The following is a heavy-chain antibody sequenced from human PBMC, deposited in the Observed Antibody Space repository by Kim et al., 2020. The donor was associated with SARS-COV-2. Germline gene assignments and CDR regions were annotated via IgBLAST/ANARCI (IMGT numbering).Heavy chain of an antibody. Sequence: GSEKNYAESVKGRFTISRDNAEKSVSLQMNSLRADDTAIYYCARGSVNLLLWGQGNLVTVSS. CDR2: GSEK. J-gene: IGHJ4*02. D-gene: IGHD1-26*01. V-gene: IGHV3-7*01. CDR3: ARGSVNLLL.